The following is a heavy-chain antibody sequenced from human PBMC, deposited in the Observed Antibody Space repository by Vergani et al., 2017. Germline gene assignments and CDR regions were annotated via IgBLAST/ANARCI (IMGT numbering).Heavy chain of an antibody. D-gene: IGHD4-23*01. Sequence: VQLVESGGGLVQPGGSLRLPCAASGFTFSSYWMHWVRQAPGKGLVWVSRINSDGSRTSYADSVKGRFTISRDNAKNTLYLQMNSLRAEDTAVYYCASGQYGGNSAGEFNYWGQGTLVTVSS. J-gene: IGHJ4*02. V-gene: IGHV3-74*01. CDR1: GFTFSSYW. CDR3: ASGQYGGNSAGEFNY. CDR2: INSDGSRT.